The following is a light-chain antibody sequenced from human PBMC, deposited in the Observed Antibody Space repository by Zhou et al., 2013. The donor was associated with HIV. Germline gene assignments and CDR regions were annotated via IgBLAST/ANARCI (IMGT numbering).Light chain of an antibody. Sequence: IVLTQSPGTLSLSPGERATLSCWASQSVTSAYLAWYQQKPGQPPRLLIYGASNRASGIPDRFSGSGSGTDFTLTISRLEPQDFAVYYCQQYASSPGTFGGGTKVEIK. CDR2: GAS. J-gene: IGKJ4*01. V-gene: IGKV3-20*01. CDR1: QSVTSAY. CDR3: QQYASSPGT.